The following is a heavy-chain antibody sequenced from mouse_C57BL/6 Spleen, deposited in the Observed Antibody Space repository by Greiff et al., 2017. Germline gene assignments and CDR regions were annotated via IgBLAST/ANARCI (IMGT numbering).Heavy chain of an antibody. CDR3: ARRRDYDLYAMDY. J-gene: IGHJ4*01. V-gene: IGHV1-69*01. D-gene: IGHD2-4*01. CDR2: IDPSDSYT. CDR1: GYTFTSYW. Sequence: QVQLQQPGAELVMPGASVKLSCKASGYTFTSYWMHWVKQRPGQGLEWIGEIDPSDSYTNYNQKFKGKSTLTVDKSSSTAYMQLSSLTSEDSAVYYCARRRDYDLYAMDYWGQGTSVTVSS.